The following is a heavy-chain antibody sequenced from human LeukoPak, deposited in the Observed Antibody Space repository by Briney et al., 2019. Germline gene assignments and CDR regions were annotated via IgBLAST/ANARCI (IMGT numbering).Heavy chain of an antibody. CDR2: ISSSGSTI. J-gene: IGHJ4*02. D-gene: IGHD2-21*02. V-gene: IGHV3-11*04. CDR1: GFTFSDYY. Sequence: GGSLRLSCAASGFTFSDYYMSWIRQAPGKGLEWVSYISSSGSTIYYADSVKGRFTISRDNAKNSLYLQMNSLRAEDTAVYYCARDGHFATGYCGGDCYIDYWGQGTLVTVSS. CDR3: ARDGHFATGYCGGDCYIDY.